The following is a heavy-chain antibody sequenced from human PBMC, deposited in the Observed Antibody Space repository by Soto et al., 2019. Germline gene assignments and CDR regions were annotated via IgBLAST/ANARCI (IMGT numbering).Heavy chain of an antibody. V-gene: IGHV1-3*01. J-gene: IGHJ3*02. CDR3: ARAGFCSTTSCSDAFDI. D-gene: IGHD2-2*01. CDR1: GYTFTNYA. CDR2: INAGNGNT. Sequence: QVQLVQSGAEVKKPGASVKVSCKASGYTFTNYAMHWVRPAPGQRPEWMGGINAGNGNTKFSQRFQGRVTITRDTSANIAYMELSSLTSEDTAVYYCARAGFCSTTSCSDAFDIWGQGTMVTVSS.